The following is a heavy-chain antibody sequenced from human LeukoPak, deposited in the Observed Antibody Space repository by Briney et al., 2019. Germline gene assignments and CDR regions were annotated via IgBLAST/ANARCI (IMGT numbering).Heavy chain of an antibody. Sequence: SVKVSCKASGYTFTSYYMHWVRQVPGQGLEWMGGIIPIFGTANYAQKFQGRVTITADKSTSTAYMELSSLRSEDTAVYYCARGETYYDFWSGRIGDYYYMDVWGKGTTVTVSS. D-gene: IGHD3-3*01. CDR1: GYTFTSYY. CDR3: ARGETYYDFWSGRIGDYYYMDV. CDR2: IIPIFGTA. J-gene: IGHJ6*03. V-gene: IGHV1-69*06.